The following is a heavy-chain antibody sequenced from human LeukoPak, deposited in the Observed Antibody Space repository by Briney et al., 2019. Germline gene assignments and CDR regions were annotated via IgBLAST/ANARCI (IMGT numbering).Heavy chain of an antibody. J-gene: IGHJ4*02. CDR3: ARAEEGHFDY. CDR2: IYSGGST. Sequence: PGGSLRLSCAASGFTVSSNYMSWVRQAPGKGLEWVSVIYSGGSTYYADSVKGRFTISRDNAKNTLYLQMNSLRAEDTAVYYCARAEEGHFDYWGQGTLVTVSS. CDR1: GFTVSSNY. V-gene: IGHV3-66*01.